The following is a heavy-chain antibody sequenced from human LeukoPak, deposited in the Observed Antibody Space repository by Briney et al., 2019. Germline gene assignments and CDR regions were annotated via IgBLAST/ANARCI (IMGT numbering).Heavy chain of an antibody. CDR1: GFTFSDYY. D-gene: IGHD3-10*01. J-gene: IGHJ4*02. Sequence: GGSLRLSCAASGFTFSDYYMSWIRQAPGKGLEWVSYISKSGSAKDYADSVEGRFTISRDNTKNSLYLQMNSLRVEDTAVYYCARVLGSYAVDYWGQGTLATVSS. V-gene: IGHV3-11*01. CDR2: ISKSGSAK. CDR3: ARVLGSYAVDY.